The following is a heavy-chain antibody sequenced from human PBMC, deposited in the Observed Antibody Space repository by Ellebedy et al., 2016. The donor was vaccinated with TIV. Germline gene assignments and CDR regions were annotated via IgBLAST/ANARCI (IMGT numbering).Heavy chain of an antibody. D-gene: IGHD1-20*01. J-gene: IGHJ4*02. Sequence: GESLKISCAASGFTFSSYSMNWVRQAPGKGLEWVSYISSSSSYTNYADSVKGRFTISRDNAKNSLYLQMNSLRAEDTAVYYCARGQSYNWNYFDYWGQGTLVTVSS. CDR1: GFTFSSYS. CDR3: ARGQSYNWNYFDY. V-gene: IGHV3-21*05. CDR2: ISSSSSYT.